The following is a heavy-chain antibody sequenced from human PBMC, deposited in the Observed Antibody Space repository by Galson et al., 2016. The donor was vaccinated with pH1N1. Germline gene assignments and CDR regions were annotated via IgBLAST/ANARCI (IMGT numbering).Heavy chain of an antibody. V-gene: IGHV3-33*08. CDR2: IHRSGSDK. J-gene: IGHJ4*02. D-gene: IGHD2-2*01. CDR3: ARDIWREGYCSSISCSEFDY. Sequence: SLRLSCADSGFTFSRYGMHWVRQAPGKGLEWVAAIHRSGSDKYYSDSVKGRHIISKDNSKNMLFLQMNSLRAEDTAVYYCARDIWREGYCSSISCSEFDYWGQGTLVTVSS. CDR1: GFTFSRYG.